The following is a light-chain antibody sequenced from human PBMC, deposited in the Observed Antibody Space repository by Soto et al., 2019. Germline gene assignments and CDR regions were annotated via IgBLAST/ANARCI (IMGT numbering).Light chain of an antibody. Sequence: EIVMTQSPATLSVSPGERATLSCRASQSVSSNLAWYQQKPGQAPRLLIYGASTRATGIPARFSGSGSGTEFTLTISSLQPEDVATYYCLKYTKDAPGTFGQGTKVEI. J-gene: IGKJ1*01. V-gene: IGKV3-15*01. CDR3: LKYTKDAPGT. CDR1: QSVSSN. CDR2: GAS.